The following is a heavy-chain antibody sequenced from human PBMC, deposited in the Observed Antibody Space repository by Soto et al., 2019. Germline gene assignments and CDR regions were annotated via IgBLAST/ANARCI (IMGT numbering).Heavy chain of an antibody. Sequence: ASVKVSCKASGYTFIRSAMHWVRQAPGQRLEWMGWINVANGNTKYSQKFQGRVTITADKSTGTAYMELNRLRSEDTAVYYCVRDSPIGSTFSGYDGIDYWGQGTLVTVSS. V-gene: IGHV1-3*01. CDR3: VRDSPIGSTFSGYDGIDY. CDR1: GYTFIRSA. D-gene: IGHD5-12*01. J-gene: IGHJ4*02. CDR2: INVANGNT.